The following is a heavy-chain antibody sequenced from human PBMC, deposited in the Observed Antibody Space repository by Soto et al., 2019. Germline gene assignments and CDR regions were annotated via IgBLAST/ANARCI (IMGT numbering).Heavy chain of an antibody. CDR1: GGSISSYY. V-gene: IGHV4-59*01. D-gene: IGHD1-26*01. Sequence: SETLSLTCTVSGGSISSYYWSWIRQPPGKGLEWIGYIYYSGSTNYNPSLKSRVTISVDTSKKQFSLKLSSVTAADTAVYYCARVKEWELLFHWFDPWGQGTLVTVSS. CDR2: IYYSGST. CDR3: ARVKEWELLFHWFDP. J-gene: IGHJ5*02.